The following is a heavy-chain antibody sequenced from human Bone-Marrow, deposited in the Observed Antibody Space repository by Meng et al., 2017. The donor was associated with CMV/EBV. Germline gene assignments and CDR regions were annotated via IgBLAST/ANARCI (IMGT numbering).Heavy chain of an antibody. V-gene: IGHV1-18*01. Sequence: ASVKVSCKVSGYSLISFGISWVRQAPGEGLEWMGWINPYNGNKKYAQKFQDRVTLTTDTSTNTAYMELRSLKSDDTAVYYCARERGSYYYYWGQGTLVTVSS. CDR3: ARERGSYYYY. D-gene: IGHD1-26*01. CDR2: INPYNGNK. CDR1: GYSLISFG. J-gene: IGHJ4*02.